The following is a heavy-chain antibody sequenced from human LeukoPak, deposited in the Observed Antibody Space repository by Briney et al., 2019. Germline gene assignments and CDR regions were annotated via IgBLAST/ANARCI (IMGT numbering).Heavy chain of an antibody. CDR1: GFTFSTYN. CDR2: ITSSSSYI. D-gene: IGHD2-15*01. CDR3: AKAPGRYCSGGSCYSDY. Sequence: GGSLRLSCAASGFTFSTYNMNWVRQAPGKGLEWVSSITSSSSYIYYADSVKGRFTISRDNAKNSLYLQMNSLRAEDTAVYYCAKAPGRYCSGGSCYSDYWGQGTLVTVSS. V-gene: IGHV3-21*04. J-gene: IGHJ4*02.